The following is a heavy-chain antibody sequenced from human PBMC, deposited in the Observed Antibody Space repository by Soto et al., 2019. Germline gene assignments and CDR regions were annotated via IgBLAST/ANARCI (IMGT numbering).Heavy chain of an antibody. J-gene: IGHJ4*02. CDR2: TGGSGSHT. V-gene: IGHV3-23*01. CDR3: AKAVGLWDSRSRTSDY. Sequence: EVPLLESGGGLVQPGGSLRLSCAASGFTFSSFAMSWVRQAPGKGLEWVAGTGGSGSHTYYADPVKGRFTISRDNSKNTLYLQMNTLRAEDTAVYYCAKAVGLWDSRSRTSDYWGQGTLVTVSS. CDR1: GFTFSSFA. D-gene: IGHD3-16*01.